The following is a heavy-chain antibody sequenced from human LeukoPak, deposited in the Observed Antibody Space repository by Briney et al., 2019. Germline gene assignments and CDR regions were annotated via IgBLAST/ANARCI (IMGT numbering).Heavy chain of an antibody. Sequence: ASVKVSCKTSGYTFTSHYIHWVRQAPGQGLEWMGIISPSGGSTTYAQKFQGRVTMTRDPSTSTVYMDLSSLRSEDTAVYYCARDSTPYSGSYLNWFDPWGQGTLVTVSS. D-gene: IGHD1-26*01. CDR3: ARDSTPYSGSYLNWFDP. CDR1: GYTFTSHY. V-gene: IGHV1-46*01. CDR2: ISPSGGST. J-gene: IGHJ5*02.